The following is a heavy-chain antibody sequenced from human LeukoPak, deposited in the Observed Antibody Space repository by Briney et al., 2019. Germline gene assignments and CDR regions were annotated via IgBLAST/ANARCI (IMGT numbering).Heavy chain of an antibody. CDR1: GGTFSSYA. V-gene: IGHV1-69*01. Sequence: ASVKVSCKASGGTFSSYAISWVRQAPGQGLEWMGGIIPIFGTANYAQKFQGRVTITADESTSTAYMEPSSLRSEDTAVYYCARVVFYYGSGSYSQLDYWGQGTLVTVSS. J-gene: IGHJ4*02. CDR2: IIPIFGTA. D-gene: IGHD3-10*01. CDR3: ARVVFYYGSGSYSQLDY.